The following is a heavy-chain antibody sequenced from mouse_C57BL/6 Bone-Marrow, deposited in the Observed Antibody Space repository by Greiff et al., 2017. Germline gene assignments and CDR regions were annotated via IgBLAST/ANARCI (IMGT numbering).Heavy chain of an antibody. V-gene: IGHV1-9*01. CDR2: ILPGSGST. CDR3: ARWGYAMDY. Sequence: QVQLQQSGAELMKPGASVKLSCKATGYTFTGYWIEWVKQRPGHGLEWIGEILPGSGSTNYNEKVKGKATFTADTSSNTAYMQISSLTTEDSAIYYCARWGYAMDYWGQGTSVTVSS. CDR1: GYTFTGYW. J-gene: IGHJ4*01.